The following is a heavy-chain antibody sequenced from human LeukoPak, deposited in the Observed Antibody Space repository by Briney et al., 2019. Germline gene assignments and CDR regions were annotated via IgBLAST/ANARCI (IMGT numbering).Heavy chain of an antibody. CDR3: ARVPRISAGTIDY. V-gene: IGHV3-21*01. Sequence: GGSLRLSCAASGLTFSNYDMNWVRQAPGKGLEWVSSISSSSSYIYYADSVKGRFTISRDNAKNSLYLQMNSLRAEDTAVYYCARVPRISAGTIDYWGQGTLVTVSS. D-gene: IGHD1-7*01. CDR1: GLTFSNYD. CDR2: ISSSSSYI. J-gene: IGHJ4*02.